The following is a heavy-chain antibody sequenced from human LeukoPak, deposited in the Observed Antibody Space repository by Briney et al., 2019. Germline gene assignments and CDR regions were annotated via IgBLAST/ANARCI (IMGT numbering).Heavy chain of an antibody. V-gene: IGHV3-23*01. Sequence: GGPLRLSCAASGFTFSSYAMSWVRRAPGKGLEWVSAISGSGGSTYYADSVKGRFTISRDNSKNTLYLQMNSLRAEDTAVYYCAKLADYYDSSGYYYVDDAFDIWGQGTMVTVSS. J-gene: IGHJ3*02. CDR3: AKLADYYDSSGYYYVDDAFDI. CDR2: ISGSGGST. D-gene: IGHD3-22*01. CDR1: GFTFSSYA.